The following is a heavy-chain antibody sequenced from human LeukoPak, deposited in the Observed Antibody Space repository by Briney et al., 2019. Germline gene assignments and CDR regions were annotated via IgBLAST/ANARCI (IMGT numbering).Heavy chain of an antibody. CDR2: IYPGDSDT. J-gene: IGHJ2*01. Sequence: GESLKISCKGSGYSFTSYWIAWVRQMPGQGLEWMGIIYPGDSDTRYKPSIEGQVTISADKSVTTAYLQWNSLKASDTAMYYCARTPDSYDSRGYQYWYFDLWGRGTLVTVSS. V-gene: IGHV5-51*01. CDR1: GYSFTSYW. D-gene: IGHD3-22*01. CDR3: ARTPDSYDSRGYQYWYFDL.